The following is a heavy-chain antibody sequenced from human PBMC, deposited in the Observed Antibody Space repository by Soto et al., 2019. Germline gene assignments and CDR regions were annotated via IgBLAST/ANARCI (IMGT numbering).Heavy chain of an antibody. D-gene: IGHD3-10*01. J-gene: IGHJ4*02. Sequence: ASVKVSCKASGYTFTGYYMHWVRQAPGQGLEWMGWINPNSGGTNYAQKFQGRVTMTRDTSISTAYMELSRLRSDDTAVYYCARVESMVRGVNFDYWGQGTLVTVSS. V-gene: IGHV1-2*02. CDR1: GYTFTGYY. CDR3: ARVESMVRGVNFDY. CDR2: INPNSGGT.